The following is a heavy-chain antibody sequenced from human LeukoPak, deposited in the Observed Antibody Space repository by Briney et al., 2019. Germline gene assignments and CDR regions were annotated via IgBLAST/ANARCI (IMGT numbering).Heavy chain of an antibody. CDR3: ARHSGSYLYYRMDV. Sequence: SETLSLTGTVSGGSISSSTYYWGWIRQPPGKGLEWIGSIYYSGSTYYNPSLKSRVTISVDTSKNQFSLKLSSVTAADTAVYYCARHSGSYLYYRMDVWGQGTTVTVSS. J-gene: IGHJ6*02. V-gene: IGHV4-39*01. D-gene: IGHD1-26*01. CDR2: IYYSGST. CDR1: GGSISSSTYY.